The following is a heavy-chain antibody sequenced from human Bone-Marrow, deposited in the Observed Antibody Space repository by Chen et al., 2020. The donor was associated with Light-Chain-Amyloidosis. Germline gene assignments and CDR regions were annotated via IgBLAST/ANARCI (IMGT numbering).Heavy chain of an antibody. CDR1: GYTFHNYW. CDR2: IYPIFSVA. D-gene: IGHD5-12*01. CDR3: AGRRIGYNFDS. V-gene: IGHV5-51*01. J-gene: IGHJ4*02. Sequence: EVQLEQSGPEVKKPGESRKISCKGAGYTFHNYWIGGVRQMPGKALEWMGVIYPIFSVAMYRPSFAGPVTSSAAKPITTAFLKGRGLKASANAMYYCAGRRIGYNFDSWGQGTLVTFSS.